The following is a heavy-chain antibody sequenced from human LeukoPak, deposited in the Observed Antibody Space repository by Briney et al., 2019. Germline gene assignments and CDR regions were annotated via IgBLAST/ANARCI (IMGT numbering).Heavy chain of an antibody. Sequence: SVKVSCKASGGTFSSYAISWVRQAPGQGPEWMGGIIPIFGTANYAQKLQGRVTITADESTSTAYMELSSLRSEDTAVYYCARDVRGAHYFDYWGQGTLVTVSS. CDR3: ARDVRGAHYFDY. CDR1: GGTFSSYA. V-gene: IGHV1-69*13. D-gene: IGHD3-10*01. J-gene: IGHJ4*02. CDR2: IIPIFGTA.